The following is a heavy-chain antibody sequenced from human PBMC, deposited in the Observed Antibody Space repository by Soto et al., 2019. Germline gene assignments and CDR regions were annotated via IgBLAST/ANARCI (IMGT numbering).Heavy chain of an antibody. J-gene: IGHJ4*02. CDR3: ARGHTMAGATFDF. CDR2: ISAYNDVT. CDR1: GYTFTSYG. Sequence: QVLLVQSGAEVKKPGASLRVSCKVSGYTFTSYGLSWVRQAPGQGLEWMGWISAYNDVTDYAQKFQDRVTMTTDRSTNTAYMELKNLTSDDTAVYYCARGHTMAGATFDFWGQGTLVTVSS. V-gene: IGHV1-18*01. D-gene: IGHD3-3*01.